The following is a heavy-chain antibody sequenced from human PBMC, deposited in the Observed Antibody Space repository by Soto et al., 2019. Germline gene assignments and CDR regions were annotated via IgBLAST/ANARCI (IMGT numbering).Heavy chain of an antibody. V-gene: IGHV3-11*01. Sequence: GGSLRLSCAASGFTFSDYYMSWIRQAPGKGLEWVSYISSSGSTIYYAGSVKGRLTISRDNAKNSLYLQMNSLRAEDTSVYYCASLTGYSGYDYDPGFYYYMDVWGKGTTVTVSS. CDR1: GFTFSDYY. CDR3: ASLTGYSGYDYDPGFYYYMDV. D-gene: IGHD5-12*01. CDR2: ISSSGSTI. J-gene: IGHJ6*03.